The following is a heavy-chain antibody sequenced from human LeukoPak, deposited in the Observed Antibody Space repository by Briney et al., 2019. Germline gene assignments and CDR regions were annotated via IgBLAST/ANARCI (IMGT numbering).Heavy chain of an antibody. J-gene: IGHJ6*03. CDR2: IKQDGSEK. CDR1: GFTFSSYW. D-gene: IGHD6-13*01. V-gene: IGHV3-7*01. CDR3: ATYGSSWYHYYYYYMDV. Sequence: GGSLRLSCAASGFTFSSYWMSWVRQAPGKGLEWVANIKQDGSEKYYVDSVKGRFTISRDNAKNSLYLQMNSLRAEDTAVYCCATYGSSWYHYYYYYMDVWGKGTTVTVSS.